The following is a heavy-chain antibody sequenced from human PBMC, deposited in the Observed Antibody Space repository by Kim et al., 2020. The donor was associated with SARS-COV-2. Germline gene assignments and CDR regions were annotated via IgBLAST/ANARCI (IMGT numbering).Heavy chain of an antibody. CDR3: ARDAYSYGPYYFDY. V-gene: IGHV1-3*01. Sequence: SPQFQGRITITRDTSASTAYMELSSLRSEDTAVYYCARDAYSYGPYYFDYWGQGTLVTVSS. D-gene: IGHD5-18*01. J-gene: IGHJ4*02.